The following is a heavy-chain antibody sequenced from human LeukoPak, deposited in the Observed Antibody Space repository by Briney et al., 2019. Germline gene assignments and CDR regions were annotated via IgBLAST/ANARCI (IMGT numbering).Heavy chain of an antibody. CDR3: AREKIVRAAHDAFDI. Sequence: PSETLSLTCTVSGGSITSSTYYWGWIRQPPGKGLEWIGSIYYTGSTYYNPSLKSRVTISIDTSKNQFSLNLTSVTAADTAVYFCAREKIVRAAHDAFDIWGQGTMVTVSS. CDR1: GGSITSSTYY. CDR2: IYYTGST. V-gene: IGHV4-39*07. D-gene: IGHD3-10*01. J-gene: IGHJ3*02.